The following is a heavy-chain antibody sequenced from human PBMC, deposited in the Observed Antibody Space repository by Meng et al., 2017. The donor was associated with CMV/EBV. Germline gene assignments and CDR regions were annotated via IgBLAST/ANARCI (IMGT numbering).Heavy chain of an antibody. CDR2: FDPEDGET. V-gene: IGHV1-24*01. J-gene: IGHJ5*02. D-gene: IGHD3-16*01. Sequence: QVQVVQYGAEVKKPGASVKVSCKVSGYTLTELSMHWVRQAPGKGLEWMGGFDPEDGETIYAQKFQGRVTMTEDTSTDTAYMELSSLRSEDTAVYYCATGGSTTDHREIDWFDPWGQGTLVTVSS. CDR1: GYTLTELS. CDR3: ATGGSTTDHREIDWFDP.